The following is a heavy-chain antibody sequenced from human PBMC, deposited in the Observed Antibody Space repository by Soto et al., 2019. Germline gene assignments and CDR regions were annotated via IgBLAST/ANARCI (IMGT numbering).Heavy chain of an antibody. CDR3: ARSTRAGYSFDY. D-gene: IGHD6-13*01. CDR2: IYYSGST. CDR1: GGSISSGGYY. J-gene: IGHJ4*02. Sequence: SETLSLTCTVSGGSISSGGYYWSWIRQHPGKGLEWIGYIYYSGSTYYNPSLKSRVTISVDTSKNQFSLKLSSVTAADTAVYYCARSTRAGYSFDYWGQGTLVTV. V-gene: IGHV4-31*03.